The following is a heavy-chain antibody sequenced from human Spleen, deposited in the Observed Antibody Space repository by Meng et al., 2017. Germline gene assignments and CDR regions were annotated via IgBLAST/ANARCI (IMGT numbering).Heavy chain of an antibody. D-gene: IGHD3-22*01. V-gene: IGHV2-5*01. CDR1: VFSLRTSRVG. J-gene: IGHJ4*02. CDR2: IYWNDDK. Sequence: SGPTLVTPTQTLTLTCTFSVFSLRTSRVGVVWIRQTPGKALECLASIYWNDDKSYSPSLKSRLTIAKDTSKNQVVNTMTKMDPVDTAKYYCAHSIAVDYYDSSGYYYFAYWGQGTLVTVSS. CDR3: AHSIAVDYYDSSGYYYFAY.